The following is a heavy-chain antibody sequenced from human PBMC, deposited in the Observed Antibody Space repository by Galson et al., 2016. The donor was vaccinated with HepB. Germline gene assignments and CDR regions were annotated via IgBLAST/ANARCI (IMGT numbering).Heavy chain of an antibody. CDR1: GFTFSSDW. CDR2: INQDGSQK. CDR3: ARDPDPRVGVSFDS. Sequence: SLRLSCAASGFTFSSDWMNWVRQAPGKGLEWVANINQDGSQKYYVDSVKGRFTISRDNAKNSLFLQMNGLRAEDTAMYYCARDPDPRVGVSFDSWGQGALVTVAS. D-gene: IGHD1-26*01. J-gene: IGHJ4*02. V-gene: IGHV3-7*03.